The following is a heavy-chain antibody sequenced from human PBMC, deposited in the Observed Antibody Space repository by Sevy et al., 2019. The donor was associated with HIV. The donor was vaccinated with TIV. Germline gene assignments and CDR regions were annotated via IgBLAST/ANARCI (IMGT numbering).Heavy chain of an antibody. CDR2: IYSGGST. CDR1: GFTVSSNY. D-gene: IGHD6-19*01. Sequence: GGSLRLSCAASGFTVSSNYVNWIRQAPGKGLEWVSVIYSGGSTYYADSVKGRLTISRDNSKNTLYLQMNSLRAEDTAIYYCARVPGSGWYYFDHWGHGTLVTVSS. V-gene: IGHV3-53*01. CDR3: ARVPGSGWYYFDH. J-gene: IGHJ4*01.